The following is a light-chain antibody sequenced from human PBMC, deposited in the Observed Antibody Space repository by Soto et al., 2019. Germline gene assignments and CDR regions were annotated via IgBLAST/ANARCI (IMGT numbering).Light chain of an antibody. V-gene: IGKV3-20*01. J-gene: IGKJ4*02. CDR2: GAS. CDR3: QQYGSSPLT. CDR1: QSVRSTY. Sequence: EIVLTQSPCTLSLSPGERATLSCRASQSVRSTYLAWYQQKPGQAPRLLIYGASSRATGIPDRFSGSGSGTDFTLTISRLEPEDFAMYYCQQYGSSPLTFGAGTKVDIK.